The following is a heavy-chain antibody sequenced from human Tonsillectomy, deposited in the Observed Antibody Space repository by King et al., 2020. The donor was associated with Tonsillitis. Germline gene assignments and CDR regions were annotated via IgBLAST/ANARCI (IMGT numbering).Heavy chain of an antibody. D-gene: IGHD3-10*01. V-gene: IGHV3-74*01. CDR3: ARDIDYYASGTFDP. CDR1: GFTFSSYW. CDR2: INSDGSST. Sequence: VQLVESGGGLVQPGGSLRLSCAASGFTFSSYWMHWVRQAPGKGLVWVSRINSDGSSTSYADSVKGRFTISRDNARNTLYLKRNSLRAEDTAVYYCARDIDYYASGTFDPWGQGTLVTVSS. J-gene: IGHJ5*02.